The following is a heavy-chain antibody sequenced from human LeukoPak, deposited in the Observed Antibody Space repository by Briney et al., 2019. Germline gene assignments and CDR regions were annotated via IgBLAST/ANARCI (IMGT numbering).Heavy chain of an antibody. V-gene: IGHV4-38-2*02. CDR3: ARGYSSSWYFNWFDP. D-gene: IGHD6-13*01. CDR2: IYHSGST. CDR1: GYSISSGYY. Sequence: PSETLSLTCTVSGYSISSGYYWGWIRQPPGKGLEWIGNIYHSGSTFYNPSLKGRVTISVDTSKNQFSLKLSSVTAADTAVYYCARGYSSSWYFNWFDPWGQGTLVTVSS. J-gene: IGHJ5*02.